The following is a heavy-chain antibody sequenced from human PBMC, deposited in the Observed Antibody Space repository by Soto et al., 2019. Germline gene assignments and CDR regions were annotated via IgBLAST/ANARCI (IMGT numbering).Heavy chain of an antibody. Sequence: ASVKVSRKPSAGTFSCYGISWVRPAPGQGLEWMGWISAYNGNTNYAQKLQGRVTITTDTSTSTAYMELRSLRSDDTAVYYCARVLWVQAFDIWGQGTMVTVSS. D-gene: IGHD3-10*01. V-gene: IGHV1-18*01. J-gene: IGHJ3*02. CDR2: ISAYNGNT. CDR1: AGTFSCYG. CDR3: ARVLWVQAFDI.